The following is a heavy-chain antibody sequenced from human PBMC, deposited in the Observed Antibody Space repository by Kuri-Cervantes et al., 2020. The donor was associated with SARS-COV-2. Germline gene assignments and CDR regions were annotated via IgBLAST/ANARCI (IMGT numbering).Heavy chain of an antibody. CDR3: ARDASKEKYFQH. CDR1: GYTFTSYG. V-gene: IGHV1-18*01. CDR2: SSAYNGNI. Sequence: SVKVSCKACGYTFTSYGSSWVRQVPGQGLEWMGCSSAYNGNINYAQKLQGRVTMTTDTSISTAYMELSRLRSDDTAVYYCARDASKEKYFQHLGQGTLVTVSS. J-gene: IGHJ1*01. D-gene: IGHD6-6*01.